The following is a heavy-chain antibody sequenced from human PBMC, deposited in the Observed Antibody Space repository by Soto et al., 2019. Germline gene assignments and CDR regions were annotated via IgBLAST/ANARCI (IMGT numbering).Heavy chain of an antibody. V-gene: IGHV3-30*18. CDR3: VKAQERSAQYFAVVITAFDF. CDR2: ISHDGNSH. D-gene: IGHD3-22*01. CDR1: GFSFSNYG. J-gene: IGHJ3*01. Sequence: QVHLVESGGGVVQPGRSLRLSSEGSGFSFSNYGIHWVRQAPGKGLEWVAVISHDGNSHHLADSVRGRFTISRDNSKNTVFLHMTSLRREDSAVYHCVKAQERSAQYFAVVITAFDFWGQGTMVTVSS.